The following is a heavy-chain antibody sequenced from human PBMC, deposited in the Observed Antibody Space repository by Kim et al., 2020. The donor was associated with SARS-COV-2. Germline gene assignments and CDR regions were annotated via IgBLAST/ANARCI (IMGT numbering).Heavy chain of an antibody. V-gene: IGHV3-7*03. CDR3: ARDFGSTSSDSQNYYYYDMDV. D-gene: IGHD2-2*01. CDR1: GFTFSSYW. CDR2: IKQDGSEK. Sequence: GGSLRLSCAASGFTFSSYWMSWVRQAPGKGLEWVANIKQDGSEKYYVDSVKGRFTISRDNAKNSLYLQMNSLRAEDTAVYYCARDFGSTSSDSQNYYYYDMDVWGQGTTVTVSS. J-gene: IGHJ6*02.